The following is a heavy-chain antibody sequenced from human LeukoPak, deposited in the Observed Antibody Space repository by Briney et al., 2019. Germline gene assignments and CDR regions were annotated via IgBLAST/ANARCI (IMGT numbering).Heavy chain of an antibody. CDR2: INHSGST. CDR1: GGSFSGYY. V-gene: IGHV4-34*01. D-gene: IGHD3-22*01. Sequence: SETLSLTCAVYGGSFSGYYWSWIRQPPGKGLEWIGEINHSGSTNYNPSLKSRVTISVDTSKNQFSLKLSSVTAADTAVYFCARDPGDSRGYSTGSFDYWGQGTLVTVSS. J-gene: IGHJ4*02. CDR3: ARDPGDSRGYSTGSFDY.